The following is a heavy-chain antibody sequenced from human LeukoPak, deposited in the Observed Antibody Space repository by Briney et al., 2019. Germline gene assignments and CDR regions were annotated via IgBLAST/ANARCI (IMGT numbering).Heavy chain of an antibody. CDR1: GFTFSSYS. Sequence: PGGSLRLSCAASGFTFSSYSMNWVRQAPGKGLEWVSTVSGSRSSTYYADSVKGRSAISRDNSKNTLYLQMNSLRAEDTAVYYCAKTMGAIDHDYWGQGTLVTVSS. J-gene: IGHJ4*02. CDR2: VSGSRSST. D-gene: IGHD1-26*01. CDR3: AKTMGAIDHDY. V-gene: IGHV3-23*01.